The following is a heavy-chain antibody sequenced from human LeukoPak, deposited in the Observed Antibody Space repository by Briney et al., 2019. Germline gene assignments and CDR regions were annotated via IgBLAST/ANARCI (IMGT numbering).Heavy chain of an antibody. J-gene: IGHJ6*02. CDR1: GFTFSSYR. D-gene: IGHD2-21*02. V-gene: IGHV3-48*02. CDR2: ISSSSSTI. CDR3: ARSYCGGDCYLMNYYYYGMDV. Sequence: GGSLRLSCAASGFTFSSYRMNWVRQAPGKGLEWVSYISSSSSTIYYADSVKGRFTISRDNAKNSLYLQMNSLRDEDTAVYYCARSYCGGDCYLMNYYYYGMDVWGQGTTVTVSS.